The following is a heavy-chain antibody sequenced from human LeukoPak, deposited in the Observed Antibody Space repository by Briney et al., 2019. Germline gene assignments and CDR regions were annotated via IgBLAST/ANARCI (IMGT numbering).Heavy chain of an antibody. CDR1: GGSFSGYY. J-gene: IGHJ4*02. V-gene: IGHV4-34*01. CDR2: TNHSGST. Sequence: TSETLSLTCAVYGGSFSGYYWSWIRQPPGKGLEWIGETNHSGSTNYNPSLKSRVTISVDTSKNQFSLKLSSVTAADTAVYYCARGAPAGSFDYWGQGTLVTVSS. CDR3: ARGAPAGSFDY.